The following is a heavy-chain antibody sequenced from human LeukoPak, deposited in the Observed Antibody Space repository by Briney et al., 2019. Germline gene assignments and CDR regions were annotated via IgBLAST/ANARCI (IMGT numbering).Heavy chain of an antibody. D-gene: IGHD2-2*01. CDR1: GLTFSSYG. CDR3: AKVAPLSTSYFDY. J-gene: IGHJ4*02. V-gene: IGHV3-30*18. CDR2: ISYDGSNK. Sequence: GGSLRLSCAASGLTFSSYGMHWVRQAPGKGLEWVAVISYDGSNKYYADAVKGRFTISRDNSKKTLYLQMNSLRAEDTAVYYCAKVAPLSTSYFDYWGQRTLVTVSS.